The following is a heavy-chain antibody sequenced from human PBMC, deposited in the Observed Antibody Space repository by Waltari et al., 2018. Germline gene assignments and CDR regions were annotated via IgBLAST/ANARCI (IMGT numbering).Heavy chain of an antibody. CDR3: ARDRGDYLSDWYFDL. CDR1: GGPFSSYA. Sequence: QVQLVQSGAEVKKPGSSVKVSCKASGGPFSSYAISWVRQAPGQGLEWMGGVIPILVIANYAQKFQGRVTITADESTSTAYMELSSLRSEDTAVYYCARDRGDYLSDWYFDLWGRGTLVTVSS. V-gene: IGHV1-69*04. CDR2: VIPILVIA. D-gene: IGHD4-17*01. J-gene: IGHJ2*01.